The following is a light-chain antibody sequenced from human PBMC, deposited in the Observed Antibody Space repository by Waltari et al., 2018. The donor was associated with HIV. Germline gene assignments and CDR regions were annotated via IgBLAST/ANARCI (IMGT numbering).Light chain of an antibody. J-gene: IGKJ4*01. CDR3: QQSYSTALT. CDR2: LES. V-gene: IGKV1-39*01. CDR1: QNVNNY. Sequence: DIQLAQSPSSVSASMGDRVTIPCRASQNVNNYLNWYQQKPGKAPRLLIYLESSLQSGVPSRFSGSGSGTYFTLTISSLQPEDSATYDCQQSYSTALTFGGGTKVEIK.